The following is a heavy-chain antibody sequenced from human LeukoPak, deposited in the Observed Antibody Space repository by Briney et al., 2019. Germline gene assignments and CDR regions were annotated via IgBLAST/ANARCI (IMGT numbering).Heavy chain of an antibody. V-gene: IGHV4-38-2*02. CDR3: ARDDSSGYYQTLIDY. D-gene: IGHD3-22*01. J-gene: IGHJ4*02. CDR2: IYHSGST. CDR1: GYSISSGYY. Sequence: SETLSLTCTVSGYSISSGYYWGWIRQPPGKGLEWIGSIYHSGSTYYNPSLKSRVTISVDTSKNQFSLKLSSVTAADTAVYYCARDDSSGYYQTLIDYWGQGTLVTVSS.